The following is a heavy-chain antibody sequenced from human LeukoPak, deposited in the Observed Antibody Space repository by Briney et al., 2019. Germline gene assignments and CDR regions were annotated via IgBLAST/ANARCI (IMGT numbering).Heavy chain of an antibody. CDR2: ISSSSSTI. Sequence: GGSLRLSCAASGFTFSSYSMNWVRQAPGKGLEWVSYISSSSSTIYYADSVKGRFTISRDNAKNSLYLQMNSLRAEDTAVYYCASHGAYYDFWSGQFFDYWGQGTLVTVSS. V-gene: IGHV3-48*01. D-gene: IGHD3-3*01. J-gene: IGHJ4*02. CDR1: GFTFSSYS. CDR3: ASHGAYYDFWSGQFFDY.